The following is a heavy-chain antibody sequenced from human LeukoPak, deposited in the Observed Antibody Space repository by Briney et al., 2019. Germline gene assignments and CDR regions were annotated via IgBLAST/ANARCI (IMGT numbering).Heavy chain of an antibody. CDR3: AREAAAGPSFDY. D-gene: IGHD6-13*01. CDR2: IYTSGRT. V-gene: IGHV4-4*07. Sequence: SETLSLTCTVSGGSLSSYYGSCIRQPAGKGLECIGRIYTSGRTNYNPSLMSRVTMSVDTSKNQFSLKLSSVTAADTAVYYCAREAAAGPSFDYWGQGTLVTVSS. J-gene: IGHJ4*02. CDR1: GGSLSSYY.